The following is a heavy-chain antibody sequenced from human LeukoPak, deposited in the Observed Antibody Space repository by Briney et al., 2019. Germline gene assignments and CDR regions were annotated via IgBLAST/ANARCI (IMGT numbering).Heavy chain of an antibody. D-gene: IGHD6-19*01. J-gene: IGHJ4*02. CDR2: IYYSGST. CDR3: ARLDTKAVAGSGGLDY. CDR1: GGSMSSYY. Sequence: SETLSLTCTVSGGSMSSYYWGWIRQPPGKGLEWIGSIYYSGSTYYNPSLKSRVTISVDTSKNQFSLKLSSVTAADTAVCYCARLDTKAVAGSGGLDYWGQGTLVTVSS. V-gene: IGHV4-39*01.